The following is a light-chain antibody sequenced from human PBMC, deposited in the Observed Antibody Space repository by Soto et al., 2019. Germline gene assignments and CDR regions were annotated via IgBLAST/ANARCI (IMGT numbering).Light chain of an antibody. CDR2: GAS. Sequence: EIVLTQSPGTLSLSPGERATLSCRASQSVSNNYLAWYQQKPGQAHRLLIYGASNRATGIPARLSGSGSGTEFTLTISSLQSEDFAVYYCQQYNIWPTITFGQGTRLEIK. J-gene: IGKJ5*01. CDR1: QSVSNN. V-gene: IGKV3D-15*01. CDR3: QQYNIWPTIT.